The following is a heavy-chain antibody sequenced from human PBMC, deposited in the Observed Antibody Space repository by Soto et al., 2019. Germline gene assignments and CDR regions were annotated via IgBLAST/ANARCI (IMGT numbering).Heavy chain of an antibody. CDR1: GFTFSSYA. V-gene: IGHV3-23*01. J-gene: IGHJ3*02. D-gene: IGHD1-26*01. Sequence: GGSLRLSCAASGFTFSSYAMSWVRQAPGKGLEWVSAISGSGGSTYYADSVKGRFTISSDNSKNTLYLQMNSLRAEDTAVYYCAKPTGSGSYYEDAFDIWGQGTMVTVSS. CDR3: AKPTGSGSYYEDAFDI. CDR2: ISGSGGST.